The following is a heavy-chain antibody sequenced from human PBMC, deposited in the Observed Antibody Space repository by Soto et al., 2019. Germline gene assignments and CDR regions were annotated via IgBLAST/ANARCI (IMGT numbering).Heavy chain of an antibody. Sequence: SVKVSCKASRGTFSSYAISWVRQAPGQGLEWMGGIIPIFGTANYAQKFQGRVTITADESTSTAYMELSSLRSEDTAVYYCARDGSSVGYYYYGMDVWGQGTTVTVS. J-gene: IGHJ6*02. CDR1: RGTFSSYA. D-gene: IGHD6-6*01. CDR2: IIPIFGTA. CDR3: ARDGSSVGYYYYGMDV. V-gene: IGHV1-69*13.